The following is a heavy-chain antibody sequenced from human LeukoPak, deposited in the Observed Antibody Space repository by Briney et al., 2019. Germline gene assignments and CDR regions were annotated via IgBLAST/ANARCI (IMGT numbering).Heavy chain of an antibody. V-gene: IGHV3-23*01. Sequence: GGSLRLSCAASGFTVSSNYMSWVRQAPGKGLEWLSAISGAGGNTYYADSVKGRFTISRDNSKNMLYLQMNSLRAEDTAVYYCAKRLVYSSRWYYFDYWGQGALVTVSS. CDR2: ISGAGGNT. D-gene: IGHD6-13*01. CDR3: AKRLVYSSRWYYFDY. J-gene: IGHJ4*02. CDR1: GFTVSSNY.